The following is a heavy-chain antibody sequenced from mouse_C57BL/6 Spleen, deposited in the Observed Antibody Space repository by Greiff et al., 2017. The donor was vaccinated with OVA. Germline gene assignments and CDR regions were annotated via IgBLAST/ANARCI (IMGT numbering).Heavy chain of an antibody. CDR3: TRDYYGNSFDY. J-gene: IGHJ2*01. D-gene: IGHD2-1*01. Sequence: EVKLEESGGGLVQPGGSMKLSCVASGFTFSNYWMNWVRQSPEKGLEWVAQIRLKSDNYATHYAESVKGRFTISRDDSKSSVYLQMNNLRAEDTGIYYCTRDYYGNSFDYWGQGTTLTVSS. CDR1: GFTFSNYW. CDR2: IRLKSDNYAT. V-gene: IGHV6-3*01.